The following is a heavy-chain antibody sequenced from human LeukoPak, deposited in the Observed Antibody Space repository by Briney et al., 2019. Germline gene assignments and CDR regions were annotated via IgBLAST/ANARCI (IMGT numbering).Heavy chain of an antibody. CDR1: GYTFTGYY. J-gene: IGHJ5*02. D-gene: IGHD6-19*01. V-gene: IGHV1-2*02. CDR3: ARDSSGWYGFDP. Sequence: ASVKVSCKASGYTFTGYYMHWVRQAPGQGLEWMGWINPNSGGTNYAQKFQGRVTMTRDTSISTAYMELSRLRSDDTAVYYCARDSSGWYGFDPWGQGTLVTVSS. CDR2: INPNSGGT.